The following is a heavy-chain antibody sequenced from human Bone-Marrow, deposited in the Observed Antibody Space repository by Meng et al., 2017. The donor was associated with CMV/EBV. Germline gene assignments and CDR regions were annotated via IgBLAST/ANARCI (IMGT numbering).Heavy chain of an antibody. CDR1: GFTVSSNY. Sequence: GESLKISCAASGFTVSSNYMSWVRQAPGKGLEWVSVIYSGGSTYYADSVKGRFTITRDNSKNTLYIQMSSLRAEDTAVYYCARSLGYSSSSGGPHYYYGMAVWGPGPTVTRYS. J-gene: IGHJ6*01. D-gene: IGHD6-6*01. CDR2: IYSGGST. V-gene: IGHV3-66*02. CDR3: ARSLGYSSSSGGPHYYYGMAV.